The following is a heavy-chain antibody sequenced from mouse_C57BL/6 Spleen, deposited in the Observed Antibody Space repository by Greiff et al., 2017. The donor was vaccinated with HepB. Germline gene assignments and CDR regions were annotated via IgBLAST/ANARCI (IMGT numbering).Heavy chain of an antibody. J-gene: IGHJ4*01. CDR1: GFSLTSYG. D-gene: IGHD2-4*01. CDR2: IWSGGST. V-gene: IGHV2-2*01. Sequence: QVQLKESGPGLVQPSQSLSITCTVSGFSLTSYGVHWVRQSPGKGLEWLGVIWSGGSTDYNAAFISRLSISKDNSKSQVFFKMNSLQADDTAIYYCARNPLYYDYADYYAMDYWGQGTSVTVSS. CDR3: ARNPLYYDYADYYAMDY.